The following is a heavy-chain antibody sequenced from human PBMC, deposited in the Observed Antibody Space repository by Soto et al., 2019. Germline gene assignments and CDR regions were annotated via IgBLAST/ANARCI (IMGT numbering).Heavy chain of an antibody. Sequence: EVQLVESGGGLVQPGGSLRLSCATSGFILSDCAMNWVRQAPWKGLEWVSYISSSSSVIDYADSVKGRFTVSRDNARISLYLQMNSLRAEDTAVYYCARDLSWGSNWYYYMDVWGKGTTVTVSS. D-gene: IGHD7-27*01. CDR1: GFILSDCA. V-gene: IGHV3-48*01. J-gene: IGHJ6*03. CDR3: ARDLSWGSNWYYYMDV. CDR2: ISSSSSVI.